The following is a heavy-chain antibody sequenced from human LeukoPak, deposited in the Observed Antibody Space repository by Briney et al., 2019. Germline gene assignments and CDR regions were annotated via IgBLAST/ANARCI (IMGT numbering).Heavy chain of an antibody. J-gene: IGHJ4*02. D-gene: IGHD1-26*01. CDR1: GFTFSDYA. CDR2: ISDNGGGT. Sequence: GGSLSLSCTASGFTFSDYAMSWVRQAPGEGLEWVSSISDNGGGTYYADSVKGRFTISRDNSKNTLYLQVNSLRAEDTAVYYCAKGGKWDVTPFDYWGQGTLVTVSS. CDR3: AKGGKWDVTPFDY. V-gene: IGHV3-23*01.